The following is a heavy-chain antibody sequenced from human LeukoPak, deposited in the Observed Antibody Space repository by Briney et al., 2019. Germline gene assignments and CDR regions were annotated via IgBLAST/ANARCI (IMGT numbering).Heavy chain of an antibody. V-gene: IGHV3-66*01. D-gene: IGHD3-3*01. Sequence: GGSLRLSCAASGLTVGSKYMGWVRQAPGKGLEWVSVIYRGGDTYYADSVRGRFTVSRDISQDTLYLQMNRLRVEDTAVNYCATRPDDNDFPYFDFWGQGTLVLVSS. J-gene: IGHJ4*02. CDR3: ATRPDDNDFPYFDF. CDR2: IYRGGDT. CDR1: GLTVGSKY.